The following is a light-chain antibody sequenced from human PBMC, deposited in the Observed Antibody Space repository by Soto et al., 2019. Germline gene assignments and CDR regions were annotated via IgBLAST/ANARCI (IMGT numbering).Light chain of an antibody. CDR2: EVT. V-gene: IGLV2-8*01. Sequence: QSALTQPPSASGSPGQSVTISCTGTSSDVGAYKYDSWYQQHPGKAPKVVIYEVTKRPSGVPDRFSGSKSGNTASLTISGLQAEDEADYYCSSYAGTNNLYVFGSGTKLTVL. J-gene: IGLJ1*01. CDR3: SSYAGTNNLYV. CDR1: SSDVGAYKY.